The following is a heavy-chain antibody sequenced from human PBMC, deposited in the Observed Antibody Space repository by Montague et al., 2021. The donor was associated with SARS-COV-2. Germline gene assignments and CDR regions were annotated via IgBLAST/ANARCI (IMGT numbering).Heavy chain of an antibody. D-gene: IGHD3-22*01. Sequence: SLRLSCPASGFTFSSYAMHWVRQAPGKGLEWVSYITNDGSYIYYADSVKGRFTISRDNAKNTLYLQMNSLRAEDTAVYYCAREGDYDGVNDALYIWGQGTMVTVSS. CDR1: GFTFSSYA. CDR2: ITNDGSYI. CDR3: AREGDYDGVNDALYI. J-gene: IGHJ3*02. V-gene: IGHV3-21*05.